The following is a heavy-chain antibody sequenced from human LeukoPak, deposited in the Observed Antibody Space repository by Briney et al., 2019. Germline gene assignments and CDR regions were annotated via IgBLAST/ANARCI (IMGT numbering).Heavy chain of an antibody. CDR3: ARHRYYYDGSGSYYFDY. CDR2: IYHSGST. V-gene: IGHV4-38-2*01. Sequence: PSETLSLTCAVSGYSISSGYYWGWIRQPPGKGLEWIGSIYHSGSTYYNPSLKSRVTISVDTSRNQFSLRLSSVTAADTAVYFCARHRYYYDGSGSYYFDYWGQGTLVTVSS. J-gene: IGHJ4*02. CDR1: GYSISSGYY. D-gene: IGHD3-22*01.